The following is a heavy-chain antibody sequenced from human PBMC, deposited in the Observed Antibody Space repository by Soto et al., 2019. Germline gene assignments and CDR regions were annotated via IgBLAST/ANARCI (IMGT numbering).Heavy chain of an antibody. D-gene: IGHD2-15*01. CDR1: GGTFSSYA. Sequence: QVQLVQSGAEVKKPGSSVKVSCKASGGTFSSYAISWVRQAPGQGLEWMGRIIPILGIANYAQKFQGRVTITADNSTSTAYMELSSLRSEDTAVYYCARELCSGGSCYSDPTPQYFDYWGQGTLVTVSS. J-gene: IGHJ4*02. V-gene: IGHV1-69*04. CDR2: IIPILGIA. CDR3: ARELCSGGSCYSDPTPQYFDY.